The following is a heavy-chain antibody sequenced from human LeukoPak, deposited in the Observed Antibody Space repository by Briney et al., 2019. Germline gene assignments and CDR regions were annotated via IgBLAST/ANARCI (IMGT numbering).Heavy chain of an antibody. CDR3: WGEYGEGEVSDY. V-gene: IGHV3-23*01. Sequence: PGGSLRLACAASGFTFSSYAMSWVRQAPGKGLEWVSAISGSGGSTYYADSVKGRFTISRDNSKNTLYLQMNSLRAEDTAVYYCWGEYGEGEVSDYWGQGTLVTVSS. D-gene: IGHD4-17*01. J-gene: IGHJ4*02. CDR2: ISGSGGST. CDR1: GFTFSSYA.